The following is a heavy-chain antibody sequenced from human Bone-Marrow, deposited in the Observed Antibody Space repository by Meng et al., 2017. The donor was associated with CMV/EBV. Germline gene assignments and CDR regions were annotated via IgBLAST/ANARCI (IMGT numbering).Heavy chain of an antibody. CDR2: INHSGNT. CDR3: ATVGLGMNWFDP. J-gene: IGHJ5*02. CDR1: GGSFSGYY. V-gene: IGHV4-34*01. Sequence: QVQLQQWGAGLLKPPESLSRTCAVYGGSFSGYYWSWIRQPPGKGLEWIAEINHSGNTNYNPSLKSRVTISVDTSKNQFSLKLSSVTAADTAVYYCATVGLGMNWFDPWGQGTLVTVSS.